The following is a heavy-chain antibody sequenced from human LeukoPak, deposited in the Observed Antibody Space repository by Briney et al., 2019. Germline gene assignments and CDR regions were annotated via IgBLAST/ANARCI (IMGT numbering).Heavy chain of an antibody. D-gene: IGHD2/OR15-2a*01. CDR3: ARDFSSKNWFDP. CDR2: INHSGST. CDR1: RGSFSSYY. Sequence: SETLSLTCAAYRGSFSSYYWTWIRQPPGKGLEWIGEINHSGSTNYNPSLKSRVTISVDTSKNQLSLKLSSVTAADTAIYYCARDFSSKNWFDPWGQGTLVTVPS. V-gene: IGHV4-34*01. J-gene: IGHJ5*02.